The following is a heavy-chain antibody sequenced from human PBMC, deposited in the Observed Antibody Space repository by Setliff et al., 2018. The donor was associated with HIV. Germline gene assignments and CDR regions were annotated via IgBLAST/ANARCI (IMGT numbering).Heavy chain of an antibody. CDR3: ARETNASGSLTAYRYFDL. V-gene: IGHV4-30-4*08. Sequence: TLSLTCTVSGGSISSGDYYWTWIRQPPGKGLEWIGYIYNSGSTYYEPSLRGRVTISIDRSKNQFSLKLNSVTAADTAVYYCARETNASGSLTAYRYFDLWGRGTLVTVSS. CDR2: IYNSGST. J-gene: IGHJ2*01. D-gene: IGHD3-10*01. CDR1: GGSISSGDYY.